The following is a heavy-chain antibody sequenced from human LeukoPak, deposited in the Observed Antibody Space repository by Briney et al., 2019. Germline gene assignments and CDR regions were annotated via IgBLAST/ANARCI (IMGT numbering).Heavy chain of an antibody. D-gene: IGHD7-27*01. J-gene: IGHJ6*03. Sequence: GGSLRPSCAASAFSSGFTFSDYAVGWVRQAPGKGPEWFASVNGRGATTYYADYVRGRFTISRDNSKNTLYLQMISLGADDTAVYFCAKAPATGEGYYFYYMDVWGKGTTVTVSS. CDR2: VNGRGATT. CDR1: GFTFSDYA. CDR3: AKAPATGEGYYFYYMDV. V-gene: IGHV3-23*01.